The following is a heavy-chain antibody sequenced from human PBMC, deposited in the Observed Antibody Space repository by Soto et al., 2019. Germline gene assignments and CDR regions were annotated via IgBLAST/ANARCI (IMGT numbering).Heavy chain of an antibody. J-gene: IGHJ5*02. CDR1: GYTFTGYY. V-gene: IGHV1-2*02. CDR2: INPNSGGT. Sequence: GAPVKVSCKASGYTFTGYYMHWVRQAPGQGLEWMGWINPNSGGTNYAQKFQGRVTMTRDTSISTAYMELSRLRSDDTAVYYCARPRYCSGGSCFKVWFDPWGQGTLVTSPQ. D-gene: IGHD2-15*01. CDR3: ARPRYCSGGSCFKVWFDP.